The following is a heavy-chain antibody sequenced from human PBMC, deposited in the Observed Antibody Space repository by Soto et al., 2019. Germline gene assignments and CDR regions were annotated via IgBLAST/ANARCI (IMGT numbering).Heavy chain of an antibody. CDR2: ISSSSSYI. CDR3: ARDVYSSSRYFDY. Sequence: EVQLVESGGGLVKPGGSLRLSCAASGFTFSSYSMNWVRQAPGKGLEWVSSISSSSSYIYYADSVKGRFTISRDNAKNSLYLRRKSLRAEDTAVYYCARDVYSSSRYFDYWGQGTLVTVSS. D-gene: IGHD6-6*01. V-gene: IGHV3-21*01. CDR1: GFTFSSYS. J-gene: IGHJ4*02.